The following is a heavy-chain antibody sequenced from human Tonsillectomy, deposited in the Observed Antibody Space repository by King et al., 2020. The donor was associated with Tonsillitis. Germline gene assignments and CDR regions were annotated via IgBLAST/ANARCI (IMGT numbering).Heavy chain of an antibody. V-gene: IGHV4-61*02. Sequence: VQLQESGPGLVMPSQTLSLACTVSGGSISSGAYYWSWIRQPAGKGLEWIGRISSSGKTYNNPSLKSRVTISVDTSKNQFSLSLSSVTAADAAVYYCARVRLCGGFCGVDNWGPGTRVAVSS. CDR1: GGSISSGAYY. D-gene: IGHD5-12*01. CDR3: ARVRLCGGFCGVDN. CDR2: ISSSGKT. J-gene: IGHJ4*02.